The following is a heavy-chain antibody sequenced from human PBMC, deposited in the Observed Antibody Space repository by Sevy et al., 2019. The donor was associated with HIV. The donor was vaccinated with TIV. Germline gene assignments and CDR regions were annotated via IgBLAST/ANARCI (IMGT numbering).Heavy chain of an antibody. J-gene: IGHJ2*01. V-gene: IGHV3-23*01. CDR3: AKFGDYYDSGGYYWYFDF. CDR2: ISGGDDST. D-gene: IGHD3-22*01. Sequence: GGSLRLSCAASGFIFSDYAMSWVRQAPGKGLEWVSSISGGDDSTYYGDSVKGRFTVSRDNSKNTLYLQMNTLRAEDTALYYFAKFGDYYDSGGYYWYFDFWGRGTLVTVSS. CDR1: GFIFSDYA.